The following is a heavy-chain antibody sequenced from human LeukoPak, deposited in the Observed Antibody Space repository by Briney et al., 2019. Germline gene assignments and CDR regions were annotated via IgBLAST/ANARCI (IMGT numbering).Heavy chain of an antibody. D-gene: IGHD1-20*01. CDR3: ARVTNRYNWN. Sequence: GGSLRLSCAVSGFTFSSYWMSWLRQAPGKGLEWVANIKQDGSEKYYVDSVKGRFTISRDNAKNSLYLQMNSLRAEDTAVYYCARVTNRYNWNWGQGTLVTVSS. CDR2: IKQDGSEK. V-gene: IGHV3-7*01. CDR1: GFTFSSYW. J-gene: IGHJ4*02.